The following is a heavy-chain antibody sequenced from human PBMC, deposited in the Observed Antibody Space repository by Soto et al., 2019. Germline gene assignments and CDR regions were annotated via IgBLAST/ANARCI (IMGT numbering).Heavy chain of an antibody. V-gene: IGHV4-34*01. Sequence: PSETLSLTCAAYGGSSSGYYWSWIRQPPGKGLEWIGEINHSGSTNYNPSLKSRVTISVDTSKNQFSLKLSSVTAADTAVYYCARGSRKNIVVVPRLLWFDPWGQGTLVTVSS. CDR1: GGSSSGYY. D-gene: IGHD2-2*01. CDR3: ARGSRKNIVVVPRLLWFDP. J-gene: IGHJ5*02. CDR2: INHSGST.